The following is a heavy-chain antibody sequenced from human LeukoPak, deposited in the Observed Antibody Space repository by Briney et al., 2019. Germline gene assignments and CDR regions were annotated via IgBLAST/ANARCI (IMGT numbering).Heavy chain of an antibody. CDR3: ARDQGNGDYPDWFDP. CDR2: ISAYNGNI. CDR1: GYTFTSYG. Sequence: ASVKVSCKASGYTFTSYGISWVRHAPGQGLEWMGWISAYNGNINYAQKLQGRVTMTTDTSTRTAYMELRSLRSDDTAVYYCARDQGNGDYPDWFDPRGQGTLVTVSS. J-gene: IGHJ5*02. V-gene: IGHV1-18*01. D-gene: IGHD4-17*01.